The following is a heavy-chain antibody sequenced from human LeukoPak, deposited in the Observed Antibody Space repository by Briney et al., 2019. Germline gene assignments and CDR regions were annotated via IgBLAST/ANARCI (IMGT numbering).Heavy chain of an antibody. D-gene: IGHD2-15*01. CDR3: AKDSYDIVVVVAATSGSWFDP. CDR1: GFTFSSYG. V-gene: IGHV3-30*18. J-gene: IGHJ5*02. CDR2: ISYDGSNK. Sequence: GGSLRLSCAASGFTFSSYGMHWVRQAPGKGLEWVAVISYDGSNKYYADSVKGRFTISRDNSKNTLYLLMNSLRAEDTAVYYCAKDSYDIVVVVAATSGSWFDPWGQGTLVTVSS.